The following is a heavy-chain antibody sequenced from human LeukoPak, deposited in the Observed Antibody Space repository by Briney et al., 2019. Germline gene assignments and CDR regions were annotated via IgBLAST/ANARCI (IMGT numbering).Heavy chain of an antibody. J-gene: IGHJ6*02. V-gene: IGHV3-21*01. CDR1: GFTFSSYS. Sequence: GGSLRLSCAASGFTFSSYSMNWVRQAPGKGLEWVSSISSSSSYIYYADSVKGRFTISRDNAKNSLYLQMNSLRAEDTAVYYCARGNYDYYYYGMDVWGQGTTVTVSS. D-gene: IGHD4-11*01. CDR3: ARGNYDYYYYGMDV. CDR2: ISSSSSYI.